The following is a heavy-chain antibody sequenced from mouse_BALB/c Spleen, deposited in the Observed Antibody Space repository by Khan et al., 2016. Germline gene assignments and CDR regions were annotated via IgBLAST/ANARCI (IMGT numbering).Heavy chain of an antibody. V-gene: IGHV14-4*02. CDR3: NAIYYGSDVYFDD. Sequence: VQLKQSGAELVRSGASVKLSCTASVFNIKDYYMHWVKQRPEQGLEWIGWIDPENGDTEYAPKFQGKATTTADTSSNAAYLQFSSLTSEDSAVYYCNAIYYGSDVYFDDWGQGTTLTVSS. CDR1: VFNIKDYY. CDR2: IDPENGDT. J-gene: IGHJ2*01. D-gene: IGHD1-1*01.